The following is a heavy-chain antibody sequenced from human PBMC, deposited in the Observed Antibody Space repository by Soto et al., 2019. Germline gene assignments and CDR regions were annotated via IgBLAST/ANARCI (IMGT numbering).Heavy chain of an antibody. Sequence: QVQLQQSGPGLVKPSQTLSLTCAISGDSVSSNSAAWNWIRQSPSRGLEWLGRTYYRSKWYNDYAVSVKSRITINPDTSKNQCSLQLNSVTPEDTAVYYCAREEQWELHYYYYGMDVWGQGTTVTVSS. CDR3: AREEQWELHYYYYGMDV. V-gene: IGHV6-1*01. J-gene: IGHJ6*02. CDR1: GDSVSSNSAA. CDR2: TYYRSKWYN. D-gene: IGHD1-26*01.